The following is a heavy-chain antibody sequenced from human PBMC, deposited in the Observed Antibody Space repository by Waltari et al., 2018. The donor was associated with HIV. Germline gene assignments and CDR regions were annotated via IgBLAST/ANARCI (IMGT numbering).Heavy chain of an antibody. J-gene: IGHJ5*02. Sequence: QLQVQESGPGLVKPSETLSLTCTVSGASISRSSYYRAWIRQPPGKGLEWIGSIYSSGSTYYNPSLKSRVTMSVDTSKNQFSLKLRYVTAADTAVYYCARRVSSGSGILWFDPWGQGTLVTVSS. CDR2: IYSSGST. CDR1: GASISRSSYY. V-gene: IGHV4-39*01. CDR3: ARRVSSGSGILWFDP. D-gene: IGHD3-10*01.